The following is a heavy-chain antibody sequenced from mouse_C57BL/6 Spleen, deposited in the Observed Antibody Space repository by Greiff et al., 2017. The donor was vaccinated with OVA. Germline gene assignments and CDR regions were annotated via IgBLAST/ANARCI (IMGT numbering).Heavy chain of an antibody. Sequence: VQLKESGPELVKPGASVKISCKASGYAFSSSWMNWVKQRPGKGLEWIGRIYPGDGDTNYNGKFKGKATLTADKSSSTAYMQLSSLTSEDSAVYFCAREGASYYSDYWGQGTTLTVSS. V-gene: IGHV1-82*01. CDR1: GYAFSSSW. CDR3: AREGASYYSDY. CDR2: IYPGDGDT. J-gene: IGHJ2*01. D-gene: IGHD2-12*01.